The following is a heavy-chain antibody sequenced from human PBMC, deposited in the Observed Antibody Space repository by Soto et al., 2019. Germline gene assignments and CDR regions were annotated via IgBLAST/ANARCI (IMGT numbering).Heavy chain of an antibody. CDR3: AREWKVVAATERGNRFDP. V-gene: IGHV4-61*01. D-gene: IGHD2-15*01. Sequence: QVQLQESGPGLVKPSETLSLTCTVSGGSVSSGSYSWSWIRQPPGKGLEWLGYIYYSVSTNYNPSLKSRVTISVDTSKNQFSLKRSSVTAAYTAVYYCAREWKVVAATERGNRFDPWGQGSLVTVSS. CDR2: IYYSVST. J-gene: IGHJ5*02. CDR1: GGSVSSGSYS.